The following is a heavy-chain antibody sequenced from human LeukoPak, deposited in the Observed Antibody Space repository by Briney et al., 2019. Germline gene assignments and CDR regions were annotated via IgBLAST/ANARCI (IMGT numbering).Heavy chain of an antibody. V-gene: IGHV4-59*01. CDR3: AVHYYGSGSYGLALDP. J-gene: IGHJ5*02. D-gene: IGHD3-10*01. CDR1: GGSISSYY. CDR2: IYYSGST. Sequence: SETLSLTCTVSGGSISSYYWSWIRRPPGKGLEWIGYIYYSGSTNYNPSLKSRVTISVDTSKNQFSLKLSSVAAADTAVYYCAVHYYGSGSYGLALDPWGQGTLVTVSS.